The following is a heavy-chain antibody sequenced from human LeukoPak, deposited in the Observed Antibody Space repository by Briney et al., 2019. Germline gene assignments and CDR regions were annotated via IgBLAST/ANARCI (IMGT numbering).Heavy chain of an antibody. Sequence: GGSLRLSCAASGFTFSSYAMSWVRQAPGKGLEWVSAISGSGGSTYYADSVKGRFTISRDNSKNTLYLQMNSLRAEDTAIYYCATDKLGGSGSLDYWGQGTLVTVSS. D-gene: IGHD3-10*01. CDR1: GFTFSSYA. CDR2: ISGSGGST. V-gene: IGHV3-23*01. J-gene: IGHJ4*02. CDR3: ATDKLGGSGSLDY.